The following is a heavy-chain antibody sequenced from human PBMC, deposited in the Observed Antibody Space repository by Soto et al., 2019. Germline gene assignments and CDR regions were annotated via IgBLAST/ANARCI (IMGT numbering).Heavy chain of an antibody. D-gene: IGHD5-12*01. CDR2: INSGSSTI. V-gene: IGHV3-48*02. Sequence: EVQLVESGGGLIQPGGSLRLSCAVSGLTFTGYSMNWVRQAPGKGLEWVSFINSGSSTIFYAASVKGRFTISRDNAKSSLYLEMNSLRDEDTAVYYCARVGGATMATMYFDPWGQGTLVTVSS. CDR1: GLTFTGYS. CDR3: ARVGGATMATMYFDP. J-gene: IGHJ4*02.